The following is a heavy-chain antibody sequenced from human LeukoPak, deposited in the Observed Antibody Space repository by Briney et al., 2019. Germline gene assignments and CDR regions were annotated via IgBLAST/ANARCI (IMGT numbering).Heavy chain of an antibody. Sequence: ASVKVSCKASGYTFTSYYMHWVRQAPGQGLEWMGMIYPSGGSTSYAQKFRGRVTMTRDTSTSIVYMKMSSLRSEDTAVYYCARLYDISNSWFDPWGQGTLVSVSS. V-gene: IGHV1-46*03. J-gene: IGHJ5*02. CDR3: ARLYDISNSWFDP. D-gene: IGHD3-9*01. CDR2: IYPSGGST. CDR1: GYTFTSYY.